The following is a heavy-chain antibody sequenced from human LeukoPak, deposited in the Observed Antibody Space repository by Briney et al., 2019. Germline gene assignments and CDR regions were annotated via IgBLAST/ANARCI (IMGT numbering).Heavy chain of an antibody. V-gene: IGHV3-20*01. CDR2: IKWNGGST. CDR3: ARVGDILTGYSTYYFDY. J-gene: IGHJ4*02. Sequence: GGSLRLSCAASGFTVDDYGMSWVRQAPGKGLEWVSGIKWNGGSTGYADSVKGRFTISRDNAKNSLYLQMNSLSAEETALSPCARVGDILTGYSTYYFDYWGQGTLVTVSS. D-gene: IGHD3-9*01. CDR1: GFTVDDYG.